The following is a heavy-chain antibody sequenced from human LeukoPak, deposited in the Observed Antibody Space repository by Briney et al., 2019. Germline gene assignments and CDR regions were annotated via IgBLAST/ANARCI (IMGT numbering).Heavy chain of an antibody. CDR3: ARGRSRANYYDSSGSAFDI. CDR1: GGTFSSYA. CDR2: IIPIFGTA. J-gene: IGHJ3*02. V-gene: IGHV1-69*05. D-gene: IGHD3-22*01. Sequence: SVKVSCKASGGTFSSYAISWARQAPGQGLEWMGGIIPIFGTANYAQKFQGRVTITTDESTSTAYMELNSLRAEDTAVYYCARGRSRANYYDSSGSAFDIWGQGTMVTVSS.